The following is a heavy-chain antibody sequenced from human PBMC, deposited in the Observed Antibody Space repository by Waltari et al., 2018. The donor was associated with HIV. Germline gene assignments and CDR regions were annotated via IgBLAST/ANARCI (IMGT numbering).Heavy chain of an antibody. J-gene: IGHJ4*02. CDR3: ARAYSGTYRIGDY. CDR2: IKQNGSEK. D-gene: IGHD1-26*01. V-gene: IGHV3-7*01. CDR1: GFTFSNYW. Sequence: EVQLVESGGGLVQPGGSLRVSCAASGFTFSNYWMTWVRQAPGKGVGGVANIKQNGSEKYYLDSGKGRFTISRDNPKNSLYLQMTSLRAEDTAIYYCARAYSGTYRIGDYWGQGTLVTVSS.